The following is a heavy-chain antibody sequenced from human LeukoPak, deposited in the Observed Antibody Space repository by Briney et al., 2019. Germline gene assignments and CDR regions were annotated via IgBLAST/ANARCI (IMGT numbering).Heavy chain of an antibody. D-gene: IGHD1-26*01. Sequence: SVKVSCKASGGTFSSYAISWVRQAPGQGLEWMGRIIPIFGTANYAQKFQGRVTIATDESTSTAYMDLSSLRSEDTAVYYCAGLSYSGSYTADYWGQGTLVTVSS. CDR2: IIPIFGTA. V-gene: IGHV1-69*05. CDR1: GGTFSSYA. CDR3: AGLSYSGSYTADY. J-gene: IGHJ4*02.